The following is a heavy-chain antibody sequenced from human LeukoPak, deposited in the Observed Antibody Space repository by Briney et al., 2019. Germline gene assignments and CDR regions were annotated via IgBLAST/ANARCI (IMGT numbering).Heavy chain of an antibody. Sequence: PGGAQRLSPAPPQDSPSDFMPCTGCQAPGRGLEWGANINQGGSETYYVDSVKGRFTISRDNAKKSLFLQMNSLRAQETAVYYSSEGRTIHYRGWGTLVTVST. CDR3: SEGRTIHY. CDR2: INQGGSET. D-gene: IGHD3-10*01. J-gene: IGHJ1*01. V-gene: IGHV3-7*01. CDR1: DSPSDFMP.